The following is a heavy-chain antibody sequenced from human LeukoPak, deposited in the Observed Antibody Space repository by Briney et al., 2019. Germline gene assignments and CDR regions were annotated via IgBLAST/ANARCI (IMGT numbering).Heavy chain of an antibody. CDR1: GGSISSGSYY. Sequence: SSETLSLTCTVSGGSISSGSYYWGWIRQPPGKGLEWIGNIYYSGSTYYNPSLKSRVTISLDTSKNQFSLKLSSLTAADTAVYYCASVRRGFGESSKYYAYYYMGVWGKGTTVTISS. J-gene: IGHJ6*03. V-gene: IGHV4-39*01. CDR2: IYYSGST. CDR3: ASVRRGFGESSKYYAYYYMGV. D-gene: IGHD3-10*01.